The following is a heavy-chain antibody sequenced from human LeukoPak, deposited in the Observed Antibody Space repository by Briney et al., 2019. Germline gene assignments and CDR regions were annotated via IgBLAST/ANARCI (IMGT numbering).Heavy chain of an antibody. CDR1: GFTFSSYG. D-gene: IGHD6-25*01. CDR3: AREAASSYYMDV. CDR2: IKQDGSEK. Sequence: GGSLRLSCAASGFTFSSYGMSWVRQAPGKGLEWVANIKQDGSEKYYVDSVKGRFTISRDNAKNSLYLQMNSLRAEDTAVYYCAREAASSYYMDVWGKGTTVTVSS. V-gene: IGHV3-7*01. J-gene: IGHJ6*03.